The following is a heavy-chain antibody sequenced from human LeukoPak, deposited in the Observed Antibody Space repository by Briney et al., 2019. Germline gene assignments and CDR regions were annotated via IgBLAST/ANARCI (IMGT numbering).Heavy chain of an antibody. V-gene: IGHV4-59*08. CDR1: GGSIGGNY. Sequence: SETLSLTCTVSGGSIGGNYWSWIRQPPGKGLEWIGYAYSSGHTNYNSSLKSRVTMSLDTSKSQFSLRLSSVTAADTAVYFCARHPFATPFDYWGPGTLVTVSS. CDR2: AYSSGHT. D-gene: IGHD2-15*01. J-gene: IGHJ4*02. CDR3: ARHPFATPFDY.